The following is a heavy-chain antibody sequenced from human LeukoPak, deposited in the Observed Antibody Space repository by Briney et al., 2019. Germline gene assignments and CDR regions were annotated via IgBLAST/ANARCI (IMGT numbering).Heavy chain of an antibody. V-gene: IGHV1-8*01. CDR3: ARVDCSSASCYLYFDY. J-gene: IGHJ4*02. CDR2: MNPNSGNT. CDR1: GYTFTSYD. Sequence: ASVKVSCKASGYTFTSYDINWVRQATGQGLEWMGWMNPNSGNTGYAQKFQGRVTMTRNTSISTAYMELSSLRSEDTAVYYCARVDCSSASCYLYFDYWGQGTLVTVSS. D-gene: IGHD2-2*01.